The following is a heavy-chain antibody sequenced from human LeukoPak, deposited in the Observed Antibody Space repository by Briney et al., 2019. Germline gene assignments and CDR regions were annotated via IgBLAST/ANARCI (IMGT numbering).Heavy chain of an antibody. V-gene: IGHV1-18*04. CDR3: AGDSRTRPASPAH. CDR1: GYSFTTYY. Sequence: GASVKVSCKASGYSFTTYYIHWVRQAPGQGLEWMGWISAYNGNTNYAQKLQGRVTMTTDTSTSTAYMELRSLRSDDTAVYYCAGDSRTRPASPAHWSQGTLVTVSS. J-gene: IGHJ4*02. CDR2: ISAYNGNT. D-gene: IGHD1-14*01.